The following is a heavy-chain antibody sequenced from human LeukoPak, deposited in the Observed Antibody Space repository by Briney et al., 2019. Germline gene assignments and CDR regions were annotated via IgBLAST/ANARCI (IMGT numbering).Heavy chain of an antibody. Sequence: GRSLRLSCAVSGFTFNNYAIHWVRQAPGKGLEWVAVISHDGGHKYYADSVKGRFTISRDNSKNTLYLQMNSLRAEDTAVYYCAKEEGVQGYYYYYMDVWGKGTTVTVSS. CDR2: ISHDGGHK. J-gene: IGHJ6*03. V-gene: IGHV3-30-3*01. D-gene: IGHD1-1*01. CDR1: GFTFNNYA. CDR3: AKEEGVQGYYYYYMDV.